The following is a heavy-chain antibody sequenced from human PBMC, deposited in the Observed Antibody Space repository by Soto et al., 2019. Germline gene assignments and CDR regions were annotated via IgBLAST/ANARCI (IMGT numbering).Heavy chain of an antibody. Sequence: SETLSLTSTVSGGSISSGGYYWSWIRQHPGKGLEWIGYIYYSGSTYYNPSLKSRVTISVDTSKNQFSLKLSSVTAADTAVYYCARSSWDWFDPWGQGTLVTVSS. CDR2: IYYSGST. J-gene: IGHJ5*02. CDR1: GGSISSGGYY. V-gene: IGHV4-31*03. CDR3: ARSSWDWFDP. D-gene: IGHD6-6*01.